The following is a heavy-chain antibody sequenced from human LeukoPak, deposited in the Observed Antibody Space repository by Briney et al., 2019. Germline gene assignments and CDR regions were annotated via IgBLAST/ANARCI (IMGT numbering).Heavy chain of an antibody. J-gene: IGHJ3*02. CDR1: GFTFSSYA. V-gene: IGHV3-30-3*01. Sequence: PGGSLRLSCAASGFTFSSYAMHWARQAPGKGLEWVAVISYDGSNKYYADSVKGRFTISRDNSKNTLYLQMNSLRAEDTAVYYCARERGASGWYLLGWDPIIYDAFDIWGQGTMVTVSS. CDR2: ISYDGSNK. D-gene: IGHD6-19*01. CDR3: ARERGASGWYLLGWDPIIYDAFDI.